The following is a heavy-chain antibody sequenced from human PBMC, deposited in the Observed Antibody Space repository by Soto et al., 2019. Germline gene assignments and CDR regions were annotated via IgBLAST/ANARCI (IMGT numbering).Heavy chain of an antibody. D-gene: IGHD2-21*02. Sequence: QVQLVQSGVEVKKPGASVKVSCKASGYTFPNYGINWVRQAPGQGLEWMGWISAYNGNTDYAQRLQGRVTMTTDTSPTTAYLEVTNLRSDDTAVYYCARDLLPYCGSDCYPGYFHHWGQGTLVIVSS. CDR3: ARDLLPYCGSDCYPGYFHH. CDR1: GYTFPNYG. CDR2: ISAYNGNT. J-gene: IGHJ1*01. V-gene: IGHV1-18*04.